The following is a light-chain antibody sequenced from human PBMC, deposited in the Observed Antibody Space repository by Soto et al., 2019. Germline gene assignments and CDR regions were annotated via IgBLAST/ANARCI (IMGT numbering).Light chain of an antibody. J-gene: IGKJ5*01. V-gene: IGKV3D-20*02. CDR1: QSVSSTY. CDR3: HQRSNLWT. Sequence: EVVLTQSPATLSLSPGERATLSCRASQSVSSTYLAWYQQQPGQAPRLLMSGTSNRATGTPDRFSGSGSGTDFTLTISRLEPEDFAVYYCHQRSNLWTFGQGTRLEIK. CDR2: GTS.